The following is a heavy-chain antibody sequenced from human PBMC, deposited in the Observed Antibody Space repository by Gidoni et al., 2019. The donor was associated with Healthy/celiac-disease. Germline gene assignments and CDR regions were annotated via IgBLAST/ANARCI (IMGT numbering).Heavy chain of an antibody. CDR2: IIPIFGTA. J-gene: IGHJ4*02. CDR1: GCTFSRYA. CDR3: AIITPHNWNDSVDY. D-gene: IGHD1-20*01. V-gene: IGHV1-69*01. Sequence: QVQLVQSGAEVKKPGSSVKVSCYASGCTFSRYAISWVRQAPGQGREWMGGIIPIFGTANYAQKFKGRVKITADEYTSTAYMELSSLRSEDTAVYYCAIITPHNWNDSVDYWGQGTLVTVSS.